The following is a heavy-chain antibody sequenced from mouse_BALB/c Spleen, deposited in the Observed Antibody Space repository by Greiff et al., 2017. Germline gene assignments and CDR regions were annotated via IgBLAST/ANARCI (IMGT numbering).Heavy chain of an antibody. CDR1: GYTFTSYT. CDR3: ARGGDGYFWYFDV. CDR2: INPSSGYT. D-gene: IGHD2-3*01. Sequence: VKLMESGAELARPGASVKMSCKASGYTFTSYTMHWVKQRPGQGLEWIGYINPSSGYTNYNQKFKDKATLTADKSSSTAYMQLKSLTSEDSAVYYCARGGDGYFWYFDVWGAGTTVTVSS. J-gene: IGHJ1*01. V-gene: IGHV1-4*01.